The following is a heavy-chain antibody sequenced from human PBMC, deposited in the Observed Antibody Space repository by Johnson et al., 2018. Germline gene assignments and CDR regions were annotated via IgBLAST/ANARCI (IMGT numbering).Heavy chain of an antibody. CDR3: ASIGQYYEFWSGYYSGRSRRIMDG. D-gene: IGHD3-3*01. V-gene: IGHV1-69*01. Sequence: QVQLVQSGAEVKKPGSSVKVSCKASGGTFSSYAISWVRQAPGQGLEWMGGIIPIFGTANYAQKFQGRVTITADESTSTAYMELSSLRSEDTAVYYWASIGQYYEFWSGYYSGRSRRIMDGWGKGTTVTVSS. J-gene: IGHJ6*04. CDR2: IIPIFGTA. CDR1: GGTFSSYA.